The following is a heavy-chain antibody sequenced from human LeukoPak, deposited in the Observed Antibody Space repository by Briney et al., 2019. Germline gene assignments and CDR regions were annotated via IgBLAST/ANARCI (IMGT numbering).Heavy chain of an antibody. CDR3: AKAHTYQLPVYYFDY. Sequence: PGGSLRLSCAASGFTFSSYAMSWVRQAPGKGLEWVSAISGGGGSTYYADSVKGRFTISRDNSKNTLYLQMNSLRAEDTAVYYCAKAHTYQLPVYYFDYWGQGTLVTVSS. D-gene: IGHD2-2*01. CDR2: ISGGGGST. CDR1: GFTFSSYA. J-gene: IGHJ4*02. V-gene: IGHV3-23*01.